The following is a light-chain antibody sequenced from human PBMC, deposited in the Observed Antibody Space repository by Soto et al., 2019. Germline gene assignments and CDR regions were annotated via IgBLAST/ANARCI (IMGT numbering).Light chain of an antibody. V-gene: IGKV3-15*01. J-gene: IGKJ1*01. CDR3: QPYNNWPPWT. Sequence: EIVMTQSPATLSVSPGERATLSCRASQSISSNLAWYQQKPGQAPRLLIYGASTRATGIPARFRGSGSGTAFTLTISSLQSEDFAVYYCQPYNNWPPWTFGQGTKVEIK. CDR1: QSISSN. CDR2: GAS.